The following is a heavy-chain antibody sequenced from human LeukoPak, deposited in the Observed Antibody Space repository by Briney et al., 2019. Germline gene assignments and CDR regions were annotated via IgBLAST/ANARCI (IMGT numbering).Heavy chain of an antibody. Sequence: WASVKVSCKASGYTFTGYYIHWVRQAPGQGLEWMGWISAYDGNTNYEHNLQGRVTMTTDTSTSTAYMELRSLRSDDTAVYYCARDSVTTWMPRLSIGWFDPWGQGTLVTVSS. V-gene: IGHV1-18*04. J-gene: IGHJ5*02. D-gene: IGHD4-17*01. CDR3: ARDSVTTWMPRLSIGWFDP. CDR2: ISAYDGNT. CDR1: GYTFTGYY.